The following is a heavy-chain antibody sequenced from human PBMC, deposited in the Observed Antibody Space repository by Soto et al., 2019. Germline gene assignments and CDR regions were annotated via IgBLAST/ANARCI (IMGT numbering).Heavy chain of an antibody. CDR2: ISGSGGST. V-gene: IGHV3-23*01. J-gene: IGHJ4*02. CDR1: GFTFSSYA. Sequence: GGSLRLSCAASGFTFSSYAMSWVRQAPGKGLEWVSAISGSGGSTYYADSVKGRFTISRDNSKNTLYLQMNSLRAEDTAVYYCAKVVYYYDSSGYYDPFDYWGQGTLVTVSS. D-gene: IGHD3-22*01. CDR3: AKVVYYYDSSGYYDPFDY.